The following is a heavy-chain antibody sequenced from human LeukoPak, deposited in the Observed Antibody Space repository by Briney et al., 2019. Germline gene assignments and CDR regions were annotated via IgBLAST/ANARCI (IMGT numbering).Heavy chain of an antibody. V-gene: IGHV3-23*01. D-gene: IGHD3-16*02. CDR2: ISGSGGST. Sequence: GGSLRLSCAASGFTFSSYAMSWVRQAPGKGLEWVSAISGSGGSTYYADSVKGRFTISRDNSKNTLYLQMNSLRAEDTAVYYCASYDYVWGSYRTPFAYWGKGTLVTVFS. CDR1: GFTFSSYA. J-gene: IGHJ4*02. CDR3: ASYDYVWGSYRTPFAY.